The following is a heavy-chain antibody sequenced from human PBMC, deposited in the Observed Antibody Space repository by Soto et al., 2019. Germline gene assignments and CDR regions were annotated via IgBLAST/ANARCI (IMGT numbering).Heavy chain of an antibody. CDR1: GYTFSTYG. D-gene: IGHD2-8*01. V-gene: IGHV1-3*04. J-gene: IGHJ4*02. Sequence: QVQLVQSGAEEKKPGASVKVSCKASGYTFSTYGIHWVRQAPGQRLEWMGWFNTGNGDTKYSQKFQGRVTLTGDTYASTAAMELRGLRSADTAVYYCAIVVPLYARTSPIDYWGQGTLVTVSS. CDR2: FNTGNGDT. CDR3: AIVVPLYARTSPIDY.